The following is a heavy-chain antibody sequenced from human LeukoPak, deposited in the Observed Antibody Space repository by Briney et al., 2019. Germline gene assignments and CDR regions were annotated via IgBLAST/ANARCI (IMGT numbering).Heavy chain of an antibody. CDR2: ISGSGGNT. D-gene: IGHD3-22*01. CDR3: AIQPTEDYYDSSGQFDY. V-gene: IGHV3-23*01. Sequence: GGSLRLSCAASGFSFSSYAMSWVRQAPGKGLEWVAAISGSGGNTYYADSVKGRFTISRDNSKNTLNLQMNSLRAEDTAVYYCAIQPTEDYYDSSGQFDYWGQGTLVTVSS. CDR1: GFSFSSYA. J-gene: IGHJ4*02.